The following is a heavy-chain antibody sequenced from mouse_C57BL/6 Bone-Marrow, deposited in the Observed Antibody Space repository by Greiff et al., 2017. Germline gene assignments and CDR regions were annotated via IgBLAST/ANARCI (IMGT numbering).Heavy chain of an antibody. J-gene: IGHJ3*01. CDR3: ARGYDYDGAY. V-gene: IGHV5-4*03. D-gene: IGHD2-4*01. CDR1: GFTFSSYA. CDR2: ISDGGSYT. Sequence: DVMLVESGGGLVKPGGSLKLSCAASGFTFSSYAMSWVRQTPEKRLEWVATISDGGSYTYYPDNVKGRFTISRDNAKNNLYLQMSHLKSEDTAMYYCARGYDYDGAYWGQGTLVTVSA.